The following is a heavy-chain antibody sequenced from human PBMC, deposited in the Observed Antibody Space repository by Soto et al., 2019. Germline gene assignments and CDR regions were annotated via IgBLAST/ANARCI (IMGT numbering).Heavy chain of an antibody. D-gene: IGHD5-18*01. CDR2: ISSSSSTI. CDR3: ARDRPGYSYGLDY. J-gene: IGHJ4*02. CDR1: GFTFSSYS. V-gene: IGHV3-48*01. Sequence: EVQLVESGGGLVQPGGSLRLSCAASGFTFSSYSMNWVRQAPGKGLEWVSYISSSSSTIYYEDSVKGRFTISRDNAKNSLYLQMNSLRAEDTAVYYCARDRPGYSYGLDYWGQGTLVTVSS.